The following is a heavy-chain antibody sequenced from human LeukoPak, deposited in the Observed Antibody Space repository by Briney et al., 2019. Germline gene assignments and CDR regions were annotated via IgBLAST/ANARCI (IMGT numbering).Heavy chain of an antibody. D-gene: IGHD6-19*01. CDR3: ARSYSSGWNFDY. Sequence: SETLSLTCTVSGGSISSYYWGWIRQPPGKGLEWIGSIYYSGSTYYNPSLKSRVTISVDTSKNQFSLKLSSVTAADTAVYYCARSYSSGWNFDYWGQGTLVTVSS. CDR2: IYYSGST. CDR1: GGSISSYY. V-gene: IGHV4-39*01. J-gene: IGHJ4*02.